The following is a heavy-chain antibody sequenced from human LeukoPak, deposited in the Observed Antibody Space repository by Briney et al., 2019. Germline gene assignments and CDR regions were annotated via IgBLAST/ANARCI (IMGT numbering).Heavy chain of an antibody. CDR2: ISSSSSTI. Sequence: PGGSLRLSCAASGFTFSSYSMNWVRQAPGKGLEWVSYISSSSSTIYYADSVKGRFTISRDNAKNSLYLQMNSLRAEDTAFYYCARERSSGRDMGYPLAGDWGQGTLVTVSS. CDR1: GFTFSSYS. CDR3: ARERSSGRDMGYPLAGD. D-gene: IGHD6-19*01. V-gene: IGHV3-48*04. J-gene: IGHJ4*02.